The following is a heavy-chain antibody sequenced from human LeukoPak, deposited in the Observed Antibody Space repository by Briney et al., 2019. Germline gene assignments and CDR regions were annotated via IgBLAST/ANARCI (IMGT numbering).Heavy chain of an antibody. CDR1: GFTFSGCG. J-gene: IGHJ4*02. D-gene: IGHD1/OR15-1a*01. CDR3: AKEGTASKPSDLDY. V-gene: IGHV3-30*02. Sequence: GGSLRLSCAASGFTFSGCGMHWVRQAPGKGLEWVTFIRYDGSNKYYVDSVKGRFTISRDNSKNILYLQMNSLSSEDTAVYYCAKEGTASKPSDLDYWGQGTLVTVSS. CDR2: IRYDGSNK.